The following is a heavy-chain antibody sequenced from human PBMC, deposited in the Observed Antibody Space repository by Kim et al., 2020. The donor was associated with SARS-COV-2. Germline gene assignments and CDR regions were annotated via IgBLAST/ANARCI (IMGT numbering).Heavy chain of an antibody. CDR3: AKDRREVLRGADY. V-gene: IGHV3-23*01. CDR1: GFTFSSYA. CDR2: ISGSGGNT. D-gene: IGHD2-8*02. Sequence: GGSLRLSCAASGFTFSSYAMSWVRQAPGKGLEWVSAISGSGGNTYYADSVKGRVSISRDNSKNTLYLQIYSLRAEDTAVYFCAKDRREVLRGADYWGQGTLVTVSS. J-gene: IGHJ4*02.